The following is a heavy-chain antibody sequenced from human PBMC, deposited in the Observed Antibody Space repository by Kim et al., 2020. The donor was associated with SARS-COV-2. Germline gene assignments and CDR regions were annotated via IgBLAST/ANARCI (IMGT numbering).Heavy chain of an antibody. CDR2: MNPNSGNT. J-gene: IGHJ6*03. CDR1: GYTFTSYD. CDR3: ARGHLKIIVMVIAPRPYYYYMDV. Sequence: ASVKVSCKASGYTFTSYDINWVRQATGQGLEWMGWMNPNSGNTGYAQKFQGRVTMTRNTSISTAYMELSSLRSEDTAVYYCARGHLKIIVMVIAPRPYYYYMDVWGKGTRVTVAS. V-gene: IGHV1-8*01. D-gene: IGHD2-21*01.